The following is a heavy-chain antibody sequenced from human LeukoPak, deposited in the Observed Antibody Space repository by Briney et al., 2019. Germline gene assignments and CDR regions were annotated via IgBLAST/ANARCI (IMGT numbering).Heavy chain of an antibody. CDR2: FDPEDGET. D-gene: IGHD3-16*01. CDR3: ATGRRSTGGGLGY. CDR1: GDTLTELS. Sequence: ASVKVSCKVSGDTLTELSMNWVRHAPGKGRECMGGFDPEDGETIYAQKFQGRVTMTEDTSTDTAYMELSSLRSEDTAVYYCATGRRSTGGGLGYWGQGTLVTVSS. V-gene: IGHV1-24*01. J-gene: IGHJ4*02.